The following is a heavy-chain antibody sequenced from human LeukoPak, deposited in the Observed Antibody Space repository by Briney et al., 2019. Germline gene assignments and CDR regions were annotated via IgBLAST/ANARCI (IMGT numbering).Heavy chain of an antibody. D-gene: IGHD3-22*01. CDR3: AKAGYYYDSNGSHVIDY. CDR2: ISYDGSNK. V-gene: IGHV3-30*18. Sequence: AGGSLRLSCAASGFTFSSYGMHWVRQAPGKGLEWVAVISYDGSNKYYADSVKGRFTISRDNSKNTLYLQMNSLRAEDTAVYYCAKAGYYYDSNGSHVIDYWGQGTLVTGSS. CDR1: GFTFSSYG. J-gene: IGHJ4*02.